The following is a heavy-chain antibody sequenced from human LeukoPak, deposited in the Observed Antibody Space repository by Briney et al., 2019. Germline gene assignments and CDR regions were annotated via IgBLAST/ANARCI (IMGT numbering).Heavy chain of an antibody. CDR3: ARESGYCSSTSCLPGY. J-gene: IGHJ4*02. CDR2: IYYSGST. Sequence: SETLSLTCTVSGGSISSYYWSWIRQPPGKGLGWIGYIYYSGSTNYNPSLKSRVTISVDTSKNQLSLKLSSVTAADTAVYYCARESGYCSSTSCLPGYWGQGTLVTVSS. V-gene: IGHV4-59*12. D-gene: IGHD2-2*01. CDR1: GGSISSYY.